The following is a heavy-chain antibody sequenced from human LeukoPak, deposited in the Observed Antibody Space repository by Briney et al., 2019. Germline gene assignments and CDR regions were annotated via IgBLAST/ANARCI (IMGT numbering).Heavy chain of an antibody. Sequence: GGSLRLSCAASGFTFSSYAMHWVRQAPGKGLEWVAVISYDGSNKYYADSVKGRFTISRDNSKNTLYLQMNSLRAEDTAVYYCAKPYGDYGFYGMDVWGQGTTVTVSS. J-gene: IGHJ6*02. CDR2: ISYDGSNK. V-gene: IGHV3-30*18. CDR3: AKPYGDYGFYGMDV. D-gene: IGHD4-17*01. CDR1: GFTFSSYA.